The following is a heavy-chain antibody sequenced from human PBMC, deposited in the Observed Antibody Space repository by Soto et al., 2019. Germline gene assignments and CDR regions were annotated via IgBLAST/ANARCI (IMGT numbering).Heavy chain of an antibody. CDR3: GRISSHGDYAY. CDR2: IDRSGNT. V-gene: IGHV4-34*01. J-gene: IGHJ4*02. Sequence: SETLSLTCAVYGESFSGYFWSWIRQPPGEGLEWIGEIDRSGNTNYNPSLKSRVTISVDTSKNQFSLKLTSVTAAGTAVYYCGRISSHGDYAYWGQGTLVTVSS. CDR1: GESFSGYF. D-gene: IGHD4-17*01.